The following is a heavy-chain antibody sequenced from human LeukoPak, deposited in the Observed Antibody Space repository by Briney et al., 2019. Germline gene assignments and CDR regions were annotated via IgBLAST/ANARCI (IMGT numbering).Heavy chain of an antibody. CDR3: AREGARAADYAFDI. Sequence: GGSLRLSCAASGFTFSSYSMNWVRQAPGKGLEWVSSISSSSSYKYYADSVKGRFTISRDNAKNSLYLQMNSLRAEDTAVYFCAREGARAADYAFDIWGQGTVVTVSS. D-gene: IGHD1-26*01. J-gene: IGHJ3*02. CDR1: GFTFSSYS. CDR2: ISSSSSYK. V-gene: IGHV3-21*01.